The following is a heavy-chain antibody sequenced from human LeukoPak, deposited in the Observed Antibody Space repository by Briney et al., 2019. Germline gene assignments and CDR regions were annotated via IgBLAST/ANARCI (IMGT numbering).Heavy chain of an antibody. CDR3: ARDSDYSYMDV. CDR2: IYYSGST. CDR1: GGSISGYY. D-gene: IGHD1-26*01. V-gene: IGHV4-59*01. Sequence: SETLSFTCTVSGGSISGYYWSWIRRPPGKGLEWIGYIYYSGSTNYNPSLKSRVTISVDTSKNQFSLKLSSVTAADTAVYYCARDSDYSYMDVWGKGTTVTVSS. J-gene: IGHJ6*03.